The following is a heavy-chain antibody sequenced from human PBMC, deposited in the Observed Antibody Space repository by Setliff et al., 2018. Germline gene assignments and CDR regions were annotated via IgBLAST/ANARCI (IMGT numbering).Heavy chain of an antibody. Sequence: SVKVSCKASGGAFRSYGISWVRQAPGQGLEWMGGTIPSFGSTNYAQKFQDRVTIITDESTSTAYMELSSLRTGDTAVYYCAREGVDTRSSTDYRYYMDVWGKGTTVTVSS. CDR1: GGAFRSYG. J-gene: IGHJ6*03. V-gene: IGHV1-69*05. D-gene: IGHD5-18*01. CDR3: AREGVDTRSSTDYRYYMDV. CDR2: TIPSFGST.